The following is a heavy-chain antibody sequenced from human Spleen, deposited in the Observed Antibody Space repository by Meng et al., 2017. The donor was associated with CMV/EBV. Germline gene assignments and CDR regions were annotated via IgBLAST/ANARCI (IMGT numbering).Heavy chain of an antibody. CDR2: ISSSGSTI. D-gene: IGHD5-24*01. CDR1: GFTFSDYY. V-gene: IGHV3-11*04. J-gene: IGHJ6*02. Sequence: GGSLRLSCAASGFTFSDYYMSWIRQAPGKGLEWVSYISSSGSTIYYADSVKGRFTISRDNAKNSLYLQMNSLRAEDTAVYYCAREPIEMATIGWVYYGMDVWGQGTTVTVSS. CDR3: AREPIEMATIGWVYYGMDV.